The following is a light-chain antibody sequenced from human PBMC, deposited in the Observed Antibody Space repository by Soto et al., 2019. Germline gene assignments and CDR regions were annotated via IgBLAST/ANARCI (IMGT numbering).Light chain of an antibody. CDR2: DAY. CDR3: QQRHMWPIT. Sequence: EIVMTQSPATLSVYPVSRATLSCRANDDIGSNLAWYQQKPGQAPRLLIYDAYNRATGIPPRFSGSGSGTDFTLTISSLEPEDSAVYYCQQRHMWPITFGQGTLLEI. CDR1: DDIGSN. J-gene: IGKJ5*01. V-gene: IGKV3-11*01.